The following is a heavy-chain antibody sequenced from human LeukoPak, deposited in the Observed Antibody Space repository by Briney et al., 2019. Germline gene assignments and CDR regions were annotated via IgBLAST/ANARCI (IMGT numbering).Heavy chain of an antibody. J-gene: IGHJ6*03. D-gene: IGHD6-13*01. CDR2: INPNSGGT. V-gene: IGHV1-2*04. CDR1: GYTFTGYY. CDR3: ASGIAAAGMGYYYMDV. Sequence: GASVKVSCKASGYTFTGYYMHWVRQAPGQGLEWMGRINPNSGGTNYAQKFQGWVTMTRDTSISTAYMELSRLRSDDTAVYYCASGIAAAGMGYYYMDVWGKGTTVTVSS.